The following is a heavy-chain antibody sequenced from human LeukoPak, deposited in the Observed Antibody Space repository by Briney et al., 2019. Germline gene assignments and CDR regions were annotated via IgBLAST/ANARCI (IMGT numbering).Heavy chain of an antibody. J-gene: IGHJ6*03. V-gene: IGHV3-21*01. CDR1: AFTFSSYS. Sequence: KSGGSLRLSCAASAFTFSSYSMNWVRQAPGKGLEWVSSISSNSNYIYYADSVKGRFTISRDNAKNSLYLQMNSLRAEDTAVYYCARVIAYAYYYYMDVWGKGTTVTISS. CDR3: ARVIAYAYYYYMDV. D-gene: IGHD3-16*02. CDR2: ISSNSNYI.